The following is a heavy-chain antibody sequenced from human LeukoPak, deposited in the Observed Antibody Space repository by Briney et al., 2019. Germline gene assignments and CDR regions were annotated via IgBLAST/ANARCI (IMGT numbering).Heavy chain of an antibody. V-gene: IGHV1-2*02. J-gene: IGHJ3*02. CDR1: GYTFTVYY. Sequence: ASVKVSSKASGYTFTVYYMHGVRQAPGQGREWMGWINPNSGGTNYAQKFQGRVTMTRHTSISTAYMELSRLRSDDTAVYYCARDMIAVAGNDAFDSGGQGTMVTVSS. CDR3: ARDMIAVAGNDAFDS. D-gene: IGHD6-19*01. CDR2: INPNSGGT.